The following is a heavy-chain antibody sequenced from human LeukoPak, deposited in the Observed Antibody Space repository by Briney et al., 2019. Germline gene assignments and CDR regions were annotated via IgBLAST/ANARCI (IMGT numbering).Heavy chain of an antibody. CDR2: VFYSGST. Sequence: PSETLSLTCQVSGDSIRTNSYYWAWIRQHPGAGLEWIGSVFYSGSTNYNPSLKSRVTISVDTSKNQFSLKLSSVTAADTAVYYCARDSRIAARPDAFDIWGQGTMVTVSS. CDR3: ARDSRIAARPDAFDI. D-gene: IGHD6-6*01. V-gene: IGHV4-39*07. J-gene: IGHJ3*02. CDR1: GDSIRTNSYY.